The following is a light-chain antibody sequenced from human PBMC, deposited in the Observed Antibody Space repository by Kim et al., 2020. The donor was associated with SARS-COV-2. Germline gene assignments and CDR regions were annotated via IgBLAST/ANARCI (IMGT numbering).Light chain of an antibody. V-gene: IGLV3-21*04. CDR3: QVWNTISDNWE. J-gene: IGLJ3*02. Sequence: SYELTQPPSVSVAPGKTASITCGGTNIGGKSVHWYQQKPGQAPVLVIYSDSGRPSGIPERFSGSNSGYTATLTISTVEAGDEADYFCQVWNTISDNWEFG. CDR2: SDS. CDR1: NIGGKS.